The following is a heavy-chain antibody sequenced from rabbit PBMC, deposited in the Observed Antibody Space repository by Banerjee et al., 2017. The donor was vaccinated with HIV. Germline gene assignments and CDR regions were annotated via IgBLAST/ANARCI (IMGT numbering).Heavy chain of an antibody. CDR3: ARADDGGYGYAL. D-gene: IGHD6-1*01. V-gene: IGHV1S45*01. CDR2: IYAGSSGNT. J-gene: IGHJ3*01. CDR1: GFSFSSALP. Sequence: QEQLVESGGGLVKPGASLTLTCKTSGFSFSSALPLCWVRQAPGKGLEWIACIYAGSSGNTYCASWAKGRFTISKASSTTVTLQMTSLTAADTATYFCARADDGGYGYALWGQGTLVTVS.